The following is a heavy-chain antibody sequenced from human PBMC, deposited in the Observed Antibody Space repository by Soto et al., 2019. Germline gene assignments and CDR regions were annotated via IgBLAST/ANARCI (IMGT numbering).Heavy chain of an antibody. Sequence: QVQLVQSGAEVKKPGSSVKVSCKVSGGTFSNYAIDWVRLAPGHGLEWMGGIVPIFGTTYYTHKFQGRATIIADDSTTTAYLEMSSLRSEDTAIYYCARGEAVAGLYNYHGLDVWCQGTAVTVSS. CDR1: GGTFSNYA. V-gene: IGHV1-69*12. CDR2: IVPIFGTT. CDR3: ARGEAVAGLYNYHGLDV. J-gene: IGHJ6*02. D-gene: IGHD6-19*01.